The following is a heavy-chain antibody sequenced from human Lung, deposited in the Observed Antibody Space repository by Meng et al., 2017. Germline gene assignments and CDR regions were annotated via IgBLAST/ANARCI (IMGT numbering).Heavy chain of an antibody. J-gene: IGHJ4*02. V-gene: IGHV1-2*06. CDR2: INPKSGDT. D-gene: IGHD6-13*01. CDR1: GYTFPDNW. Sequence: QVELVQSGAGVKKPGASVKVSCKASGYTFPDNWLHWVRRAPGQGLEWMGRINPKSGDTHYAQRFQGRVTMTGDTSISTAYMELSGLRSDDTAMYYCARDEDISAAGKLFGDYWGQGTLVTVSS. CDR3: ARDEDISAAGKLFGDY.